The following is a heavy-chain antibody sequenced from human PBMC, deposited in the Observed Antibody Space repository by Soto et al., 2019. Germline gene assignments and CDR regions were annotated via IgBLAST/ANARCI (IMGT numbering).Heavy chain of an antibody. CDR2: IYYSGST. CDR3: ARAPEQDWFDP. Sequence: SETLSLTCTVSGGSIGSYYWSWIRQPPGKGLEWIGYIYYSGSTNYNPSLKSRVTISVDTSKNQFSLKLSSVTAADTAVYYCARAPEQDWFDPWGHGTLVTVSS. J-gene: IGHJ5*02. V-gene: IGHV4-59*01. CDR1: GGSIGSYY. D-gene: IGHD1-1*01.